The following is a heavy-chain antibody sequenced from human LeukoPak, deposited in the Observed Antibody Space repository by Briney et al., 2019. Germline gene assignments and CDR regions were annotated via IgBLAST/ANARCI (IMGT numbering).Heavy chain of an antibody. D-gene: IGHD6-6*01. J-gene: IGHJ6*02. CDR1: GFTVSSNY. Sequence: PGASLRLSCAASGFTVSSNYMSWVRQAPGKGLEWVSVIYSGGSTYYADSVKGRFTISRDNSKNTLYLQMNSLRAEDTAVYYCARVASFAGMDVWGQGTTVTVSS. V-gene: IGHV3-53*01. CDR2: IYSGGST. CDR3: ARVASFAGMDV.